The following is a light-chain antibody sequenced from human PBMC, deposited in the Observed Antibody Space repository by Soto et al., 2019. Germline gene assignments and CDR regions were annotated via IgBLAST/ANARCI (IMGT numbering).Light chain of an antibody. V-gene: IGKV3-15*01. Sequence: EIVLTQSPATLSVSPVERATLSCRASQSVSRDLAWYQQKPGQAPRLLIYGASTRATSIPARFSGSGSGTEFTLTISSLQSEDFAVYYCQQYDKWPTWTFGQGTKVDIK. CDR2: GAS. CDR1: QSVSRD. CDR3: QQYDKWPTWT. J-gene: IGKJ1*01.